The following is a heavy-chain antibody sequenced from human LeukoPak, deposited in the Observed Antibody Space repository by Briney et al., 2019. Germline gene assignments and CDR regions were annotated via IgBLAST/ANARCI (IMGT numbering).Heavy chain of an antibody. V-gene: IGHV1-69*05. CDR3: ARWTRRTATTFFYGMDV. CDR1: GGTFSSYA. D-gene: IGHD3-9*01. J-gene: IGHJ6*02. Sequence: SVKVSCKASGGTFSSYAISWVRQAPGQGLEWMGGIIPIFGTANYAQKFQGRVTITTDESTSTAYMELSSVTAADTAVYYCARWTRRTATTFFYGMDVWGQGTTVTLSS. CDR2: IIPIFGTA.